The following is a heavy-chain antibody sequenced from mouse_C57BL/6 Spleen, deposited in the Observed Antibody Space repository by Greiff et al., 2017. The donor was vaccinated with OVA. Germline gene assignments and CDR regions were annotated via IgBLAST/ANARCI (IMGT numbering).Heavy chain of an antibody. CDR3: ARFDYDYDAMDY. J-gene: IGHJ4*01. Sequence: EVKLQQSGPELVKPGASVKISCKASGYSFTDYNMNWVKQSHGKSLEWIGVINPNYGTTSYNQKFKGKATLTVDQSSSTADMQLNILTSEDSAVYYWARFDYDYDAMDYCGQGTSVTVSS. V-gene: IGHV1-39*01. CDR1: GYSFTDYN. CDR2: INPNYGTT. D-gene: IGHD1-1*02.